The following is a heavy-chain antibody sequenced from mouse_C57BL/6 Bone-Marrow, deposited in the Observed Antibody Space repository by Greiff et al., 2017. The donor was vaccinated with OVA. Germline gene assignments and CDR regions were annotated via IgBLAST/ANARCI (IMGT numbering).Heavy chain of an antibody. CDR2: INPSSGYT. V-gene: IGHV1-4*01. CDR3: ARWTFNCCYAMDY. CDR1: GYTFTSYT. J-gene: IGHJ4*01. Sequence: QVQLQQSGAELARPGASVKMSCKASGYTFTSYTMHWVKQRPGQGLEWIGYINPSSGYTKYNQKFKDKATLTADKSSSTAYMQLSSLTSEDSAVYYCARWTFNCCYAMDYWGQGTSVTVSA.